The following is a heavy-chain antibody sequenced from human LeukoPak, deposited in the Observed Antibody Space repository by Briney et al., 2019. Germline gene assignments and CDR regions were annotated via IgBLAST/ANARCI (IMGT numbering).Heavy chain of an antibody. CDR1: GYSFTSYW. V-gene: IGHV5-10-1*01. CDR3: ARREIAAAGTGDAFDI. Sequence: GESLQISCKGSGYSFTSYWISWVRQMPGKGLEWTGRIDPSDSYTNYSPSFQGHVTISADKSISTAYLQWSSLKASDTAMYYCARREIAAAGTGDAFDIWGQGTMVTVSS. CDR2: IDPSDSYT. D-gene: IGHD6-13*01. J-gene: IGHJ3*02.